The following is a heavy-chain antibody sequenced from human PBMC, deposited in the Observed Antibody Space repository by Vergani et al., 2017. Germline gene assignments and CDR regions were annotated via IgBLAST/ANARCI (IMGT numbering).Heavy chain of an antibody. J-gene: IGHJ3*02. CDR1: GGTFSSYT. CDR3: ARDPVTMVRGDGAFDI. V-gene: IGHV1-69*08. D-gene: IGHD3-10*01. Sequence: QVQLVQSGAEVKKPGSSVKVSCKASGGTFSSYTISWVRQAPGQGLEWMGRIIPILGIANYAQKFQGRVTITRDTSASTAYMELSSLRSEDTAVYYCARDPVTMVRGDGAFDIWGQGTMVTVSS. CDR2: IIPILGIA.